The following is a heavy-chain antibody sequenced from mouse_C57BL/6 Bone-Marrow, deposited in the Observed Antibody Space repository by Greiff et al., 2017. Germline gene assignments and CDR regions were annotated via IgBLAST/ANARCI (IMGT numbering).Heavy chain of an antibody. V-gene: IGHV1-80*01. CDR3: ARGLTVTRFSS. J-gene: IGHJ3*01. D-gene: IGHD4-1*01. Sequence: VQLQQSGAELVKPGASVKISCKASGYAFSSYWMNWVKQRPGKGLEWIGQIYPGDGDTTYNGKFKGKATLTADKSSSTAYMQLSSLTSEGSAVYFCARGLTVTRFSSWGQGTLVTVSA. CDR1: GYAFSSYW. CDR2: IYPGDGDT.